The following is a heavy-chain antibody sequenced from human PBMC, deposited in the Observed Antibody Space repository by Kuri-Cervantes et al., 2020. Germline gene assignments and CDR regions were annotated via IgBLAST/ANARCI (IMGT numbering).Heavy chain of an antibody. D-gene: IGHD3-22*01. J-gene: IGHJ2*01. CDR3: ARRNYYDSSGYYYRTHRYFDL. CDR2: IYYSGST. V-gene: IGHV4-39*01. CDR1: GGSISSSSYY. Sequence: GSLRLSCTVSGGSISSSSYYWGWIRQPPGKGLGWIGSIYYSGSTYYNPSLKSRVTISVDTSKNQFSLKLSSVTAADTAVYYCARRNYYDSSGYYYRTHRYFDLWGRGTLVTVSS.